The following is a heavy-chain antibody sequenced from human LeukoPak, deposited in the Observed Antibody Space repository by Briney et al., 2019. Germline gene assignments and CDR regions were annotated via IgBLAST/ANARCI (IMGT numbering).Heavy chain of an antibody. CDR2: TYYRSKWYD. D-gene: IGHD6-13*01. CDR1: GDSVSNKTAA. V-gene: IGHV6-1*01. J-gene: IGHJ5*01. CDR3: ARVTWQHLLLWFDS. Sequence: SQTLSLTCAISGDSVSNKTAAWNWIRQSPSRGLEWLGRTYYRSKWYDDYAVSVKSRITINPDTSKNQFSLQLYSMTPEDTAVYYCARVTWQHLLLWFDSWGQGTLVTVSS.